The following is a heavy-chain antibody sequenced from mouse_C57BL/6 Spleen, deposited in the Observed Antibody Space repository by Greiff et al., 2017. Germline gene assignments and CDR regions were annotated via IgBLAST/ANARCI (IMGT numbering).Heavy chain of an antibody. V-gene: IGHV3-6*01. D-gene: IGHD2-3*01. CDR3: ARGHGYYPFAY. CDR1: GYSITSGYY. J-gene: IGHJ3*01. Sequence: EVQLQQSGPGLVKPSQSLSLTCSVTGYSITSGYYWNWIRQFPGNKLEWLGYISYDGSNNSNPSRKTLISISRDTSKNQFVLKLNSVTTEDTATYYCARGHGYYPFAYWGQGTLVTVSA. CDR2: ISYDGSN.